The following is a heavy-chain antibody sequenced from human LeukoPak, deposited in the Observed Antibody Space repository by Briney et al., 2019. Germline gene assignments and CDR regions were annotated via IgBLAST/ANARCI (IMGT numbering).Heavy chain of an antibody. CDR1: GLTFSSYG. J-gene: IGHJ6*02. CDR2: IWYDGSNK. D-gene: IGHD3-10*01. CDR3: ARDTGTRGPSGSGSHYYYGMDV. V-gene: IGHV3-33*01. Sequence: GGSLRLSCAASGLTFSSYGMHWVRQAPGKGLEWVAVIWYDGSNKYYADSVKGRFTISRDNSKNTLYLQMNSLRAEDTAVYYCARDTGTRGPSGSGSHYYYGMDVWGQGTTVTVSS.